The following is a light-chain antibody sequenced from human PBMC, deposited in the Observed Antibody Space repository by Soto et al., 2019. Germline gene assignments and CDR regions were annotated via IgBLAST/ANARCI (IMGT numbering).Light chain of an antibody. Sequence: QSALNQPASVSGSPGQSITISCTGTSSDVGGYNYVSWYQQHPGKAPKLMIYDVSNRPSGVSNRFSGYKSGNTASLTISGLQAEDEADYYCSSYTSSSTLVVFGGGTKLTVL. J-gene: IGLJ2*01. CDR3: SSYTSSSTLVV. V-gene: IGLV2-14*01. CDR2: DVS. CDR1: SSDVGGYNY.